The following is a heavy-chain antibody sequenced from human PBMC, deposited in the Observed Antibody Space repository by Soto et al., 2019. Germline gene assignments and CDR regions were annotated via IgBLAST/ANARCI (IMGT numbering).Heavy chain of an antibody. CDR3: ARAHYYDSSGIDY. Sequence: GGSLRLSCAASGFTFSSYGMHWVRQAPGKGLEWVAVIWYDGSNKYYADSVKGRFTISRDNSKNTLYLQMNSLRAEDTAVYYCARAHYYDSSGIDYWGQGTLVTVYS. D-gene: IGHD3-22*01. V-gene: IGHV3-33*01. CDR2: IWYDGSNK. CDR1: GFTFSSYG. J-gene: IGHJ4*02.